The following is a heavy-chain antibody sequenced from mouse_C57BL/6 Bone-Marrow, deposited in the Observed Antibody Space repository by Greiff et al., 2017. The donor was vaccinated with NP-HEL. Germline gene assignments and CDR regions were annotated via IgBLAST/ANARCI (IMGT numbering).Heavy chain of an antibody. CDR1: GYTFTSYT. J-gene: IGHJ1*03. V-gene: IGHV1-4*01. CDR3: ARFITTGEGYFDV. CDR2: INPSSGYT. D-gene: IGHD1-1*01. Sequence: VQLVESGAELARPGASVKMSCKASGYTFTSYTMHWVKQRPGQGLEWIGYINPSSGYTKYNQKFKDKATLTADKSSSTAYMQLSSLTSEDSAVYYCARFITTGEGYFDVWGTGTTVTVSS.